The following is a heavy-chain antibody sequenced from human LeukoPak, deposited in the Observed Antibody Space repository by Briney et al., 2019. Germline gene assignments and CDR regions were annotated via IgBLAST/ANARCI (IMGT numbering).Heavy chain of an antibody. D-gene: IGHD3-10*01. CDR2: ISYDGSNK. V-gene: IGHV3-30*18. J-gene: IGHJ6*04. Sequence: HPGGSLRLSCAASGFTFSSYGMHWVRQAPGKGLEWLAVISYDGSNKYYADSVKGRFTISRDNSKNTLYLQMNSLRAEDTAVYYCAKPVQLWFGESYYGMDVWGKGTTVPVSS. CDR1: GFTFSSYG. CDR3: AKPVQLWFGESYYGMDV.